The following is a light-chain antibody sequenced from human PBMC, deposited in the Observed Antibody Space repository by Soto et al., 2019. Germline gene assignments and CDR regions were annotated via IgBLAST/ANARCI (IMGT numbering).Light chain of an antibody. V-gene: IGLV2-14*01. J-gene: IGLJ1*01. CDR2: EVS. Sequence: QSVLTQPASVSGSPGQSITISCTGTSSDVGGYNYVSWYQQHLGKAPKLMIYEVSNRPSGVSNRFSGSKSGNTASLTISGLQAEDEADYYCSSYTRSSNYVFGNGTKVTV. CDR3: SSYTRSSNYV. CDR1: SSDVGGYNY.